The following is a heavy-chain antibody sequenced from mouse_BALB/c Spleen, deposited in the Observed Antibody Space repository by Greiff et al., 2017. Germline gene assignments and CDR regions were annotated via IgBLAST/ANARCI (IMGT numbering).Heavy chain of an antibody. Sequence: QVQLQQPGAELVKPGASVKLSCKASGYTFTSYWMHWVKQRPGQGLEWIGEINPSNGRTNYNEKFTSKATLTVDTSSSTAYMQLSSLTSEDSAVYYCARCDSLLPYYAMDYWGQGTTVTVSS. V-gene: IGHV1S81*02. CDR1: GYTFTSYW. J-gene: IGHJ4*01. CDR3: ARCDSLLPYYAMDY. CDR2: INPSNGRT. D-gene: IGHD1-2*01.